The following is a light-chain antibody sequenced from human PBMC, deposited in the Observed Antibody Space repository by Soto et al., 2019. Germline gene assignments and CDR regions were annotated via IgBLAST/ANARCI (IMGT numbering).Light chain of an antibody. CDR3: LQDYNYPWT. CDR1: QGIRND. V-gene: IGKV1-6*01. Sequence: AIPMTQSPSSLSASVGDRVTITCRASQGIRNDLGWYQQKPGKAPKLLIYSASSLQSGVPSRFSGSGSGTDFTLTISSLQPEDFATYYCLQDYNYPWTFGQGTKVEIK. J-gene: IGKJ1*01. CDR2: SAS.